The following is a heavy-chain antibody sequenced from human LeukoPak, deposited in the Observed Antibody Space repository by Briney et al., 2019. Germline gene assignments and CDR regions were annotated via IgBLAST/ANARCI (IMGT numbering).Heavy chain of an antibody. V-gene: IGHV7-4-1*02. CDR3: ALHYGSGTDAFDI. CDR2: INTNTGNP. J-gene: IGHJ3*02. Sequence: ASVKVSCTASGYTFTSYAMNWVRQAPGQGLVWMGWINTNTGNPTYAQGFTGRFVFSLDTSVSTAYLQISSLKAEDTAVYYCALHYGSGTDAFDIWGQGTMVTVSS. D-gene: IGHD3-10*01. CDR1: GYTFTSYA.